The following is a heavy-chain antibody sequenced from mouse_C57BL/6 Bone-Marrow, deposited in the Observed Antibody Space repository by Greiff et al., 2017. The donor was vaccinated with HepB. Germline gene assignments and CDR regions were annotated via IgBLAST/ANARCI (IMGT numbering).Heavy chain of an antibody. Sequence: QVQLQHPGAELVKPGASVKLSCKASGYTFTSYWMHWVKQRPIQGLEWIGNIDPSDSETHYNQKFKDKATLTVDKSSSTAYMQLSSLTSEDSAVYYCASSDYDVDYAMDYWGQGTSVTVSS. CDR3: ASSDYDVDYAMDY. CDR1: GYTFTSYW. CDR2: IDPSDSET. J-gene: IGHJ4*01. D-gene: IGHD2-4*01. V-gene: IGHV1-52*01.